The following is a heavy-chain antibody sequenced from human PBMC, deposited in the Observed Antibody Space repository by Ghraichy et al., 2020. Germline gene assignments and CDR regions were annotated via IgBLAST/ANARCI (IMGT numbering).Heavy chain of an antibody. D-gene: IGHD3-22*01. CDR1: GFTFSSYA. J-gene: IGHJ3*02. CDR2: ISGSGGST. Sequence: GGSLRLSCAASGFTFSSYAMSWVRQAPGKGLEWVSAISGSGGSTYYADSVKGRFTISRDNSKNTLYLQMNSLRAEDTAVYYCAKVDTMIVVVNGGAFDIWGQGAMVTVSS. V-gene: IGHV3-23*01. CDR3: AKVDTMIVVVNGGAFDI.